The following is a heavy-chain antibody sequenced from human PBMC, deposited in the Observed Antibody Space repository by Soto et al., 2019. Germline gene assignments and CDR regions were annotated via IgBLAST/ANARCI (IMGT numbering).Heavy chain of an antibody. CDR2: IRSKAYGGTT. CDR3: TRDVSIAARAYYYYYMDV. D-gene: IGHD6-6*01. Sequence: GGSLRLSCTASGFTFGDYAMSWFRQAPGKGMEWVGFIRSKAYGGTTEYAASVKGRFTISRDDSKSIAYLQMNSLKTEDTAVYYCTRDVSIAARAYYYYYMDVWGKGTTVTVSS. CDR1: GFTFGDYA. J-gene: IGHJ6*03. V-gene: IGHV3-49*03.